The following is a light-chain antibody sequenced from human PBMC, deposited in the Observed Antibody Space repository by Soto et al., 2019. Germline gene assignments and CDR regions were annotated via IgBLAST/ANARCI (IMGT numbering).Light chain of an antibody. CDR1: ENIFKF. CDR2: AAS. V-gene: IGKV1-5*01. Sequence: DILLIQSPATLSASVGDRITITCRASENIFKFLAWYQQRSGSAPNLLIYAASDLEKGVPSRFSGSGSGTAFTLTIDNLQPNDSATYFWQQYHSQSITFGGGTQVDVK. J-gene: IGKJ4*01. CDR3: QQYHSQSIT.